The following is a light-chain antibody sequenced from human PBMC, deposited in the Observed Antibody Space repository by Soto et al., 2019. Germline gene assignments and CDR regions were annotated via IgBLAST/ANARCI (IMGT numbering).Light chain of an antibody. CDR1: QSVSSSY. CDR2: GAS. CDR3: QQYGTSPFT. Sequence: EIGLTQSPGTLSLSPGERATLSCRASQSVSSSYLAWYQQKAGQAPRLLIYGASSRATGIPDRFSGSGSGTDFTLTISRLKPEDFAVYYCQQYGTSPFTFGPGTKLDIK. V-gene: IGKV3-20*01. J-gene: IGKJ3*01.